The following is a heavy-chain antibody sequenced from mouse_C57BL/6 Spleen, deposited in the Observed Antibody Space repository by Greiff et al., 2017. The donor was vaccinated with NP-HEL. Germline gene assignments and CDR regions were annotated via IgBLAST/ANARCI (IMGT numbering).Heavy chain of an antibody. V-gene: IGHV1-59*01. CDR1: GYTFTSYW. D-gene: IGHD1-1*01. J-gene: IGHJ4*01. CDR3: ARLGFTTVVAGAMDY. Sequence: VQLQQSGAELVRPGTSVKLSCKASGYTFTSYWMHWVKQRPGQGLEWIGVIDPSDSYTNYNQKFKGKATLTVDTSSSTAYMQLSSLTSEDSAVYYCARLGFTTVVAGAMDYWGQGTSVTVSS. CDR2: IDPSDSYT.